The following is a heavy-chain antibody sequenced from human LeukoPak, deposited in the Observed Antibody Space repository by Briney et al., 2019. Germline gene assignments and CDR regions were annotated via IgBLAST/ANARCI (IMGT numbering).Heavy chain of an antibody. J-gene: IGHJ4*02. CDR2: IWYDGSNK. Sequence: GGSLRLPCAASGFRFNNYAMHWVRQPPGTGLEWVAVIWYDGSNKYYADSVKGRFTISRDNSKNTLYLQMNSLRAEDTAVYYCAREQDSGSPALDYWGQGTLVTVSS. V-gene: IGHV3-33*08. CDR1: GFRFNNYA. CDR3: AREQDSGSPALDY. D-gene: IGHD1-26*01.